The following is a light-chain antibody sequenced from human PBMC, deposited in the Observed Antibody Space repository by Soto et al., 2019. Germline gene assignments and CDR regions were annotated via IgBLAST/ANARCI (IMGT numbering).Light chain of an antibody. V-gene: IGKV3-20*01. CDR1: QSVSSSY. Sequence: EIVWTQSPGTLSLSPGERATLSCRASQSVSSSYLAWYQQKPGQAPRLLIYGASSRVTGIQDRFSGSGSGTDFTLTISRLEPEDFAVYYCQHYGISRYTFGQGTKLEIK. CDR2: GAS. J-gene: IGKJ2*01. CDR3: QHYGISRYT.